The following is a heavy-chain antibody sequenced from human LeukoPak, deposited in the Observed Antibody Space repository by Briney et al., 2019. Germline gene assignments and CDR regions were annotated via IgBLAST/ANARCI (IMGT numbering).Heavy chain of an antibody. CDR1: GFTFSNFY. V-gene: IGHV3-11*01. J-gene: IGHJ6*03. D-gene: IGHD4-11*01. CDR3: ARPVSPNYFYYMDV. CDR2: ISGSGTNQ. Sequence: GGSLRLSCAASGFTFSNFYMSWFRQARGKGLEWLSYISGSGTNQHYADSVRGRFTISRDNAENSLSLQMDSLRAEDTAVYYCARPVSPNYFYYMDVWGKGTTVTVSS.